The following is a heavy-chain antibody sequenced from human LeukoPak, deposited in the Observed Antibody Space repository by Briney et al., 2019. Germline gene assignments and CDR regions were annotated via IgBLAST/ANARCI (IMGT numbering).Heavy chain of an antibody. CDR3: ARVGYCSSTSCRRAYYYYYYMDV. CDR2: ISAYNGNT. J-gene: IGHJ6*03. D-gene: IGHD2-2*01. Sequence: GASVKVSCKASGYTFTSYGISWVRQAPGQGLEWMGWISAYNGNTNYAQKPQGRVTMTTDTSTSTAYMELRSLRSDDTAVYYCARVGYCSSTSCRRAYYYYYYMDVWGKGTTVTVSS. V-gene: IGHV1-18*01. CDR1: GYTFTSYG.